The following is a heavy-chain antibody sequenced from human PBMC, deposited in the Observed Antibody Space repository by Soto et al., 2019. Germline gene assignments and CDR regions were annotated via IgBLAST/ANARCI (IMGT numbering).Heavy chain of an antibody. J-gene: IGHJ6*02. V-gene: IGHV1-46*01. Sequence: ASVKVSCTASGYTFTIYYMHWVRQAPGQGLEWMGIINPSGGSTSYAQKFQGRVTMTRDTSTSTVYMELSSLRSEDTAVYYCARDLTRNGYDLSDFYYYYGMDVWGQGTTVTVSS. CDR2: INPSGGST. CDR1: GYTFTIYY. D-gene: IGHD5-12*01. CDR3: ARDLTRNGYDLSDFYYYYGMDV.